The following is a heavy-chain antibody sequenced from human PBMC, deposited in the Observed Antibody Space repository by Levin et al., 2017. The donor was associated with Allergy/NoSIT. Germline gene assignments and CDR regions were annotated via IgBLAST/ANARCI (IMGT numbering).Heavy chain of an antibody. CDR1: SYTFTKYG. Sequence: ASVKVSCKPASYTFTKYGISWVRQAPGQGLEWMGWISGYNGNANYAQKFQGRISMTTDTFTSTVYMELRSLTSDDTAVYYCARDGATGEFYSYFGMDVWGQGTTVTVSS. D-gene: IGHD1-26*01. V-gene: IGHV1-18*01. J-gene: IGHJ6*02. CDR2: ISGYNGNA. CDR3: ARDGATGEFYSYFGMDV.